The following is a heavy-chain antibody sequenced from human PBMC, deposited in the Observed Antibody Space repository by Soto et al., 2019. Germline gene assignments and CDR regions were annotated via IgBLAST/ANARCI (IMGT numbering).Heavy chain of an antibody. CDR2: IDNGGSGT. Sequence: EVQLVESGGGSVQPGGSLRLSCPASGITLSHFWMHWVRQAPGKGLVWVARIDNGGSGTSYADFAKGRFTISKDDAKNTLYLQMNSLRAEDTSLYYCTTIFEHWGRGTSVTVSS. V-gene: IGHV3-74*01. CDR3: TTIFEH. J-gene: IGHJ4*02. CDR1: GITLSHFW. D-gene: IGHD5-12*01.